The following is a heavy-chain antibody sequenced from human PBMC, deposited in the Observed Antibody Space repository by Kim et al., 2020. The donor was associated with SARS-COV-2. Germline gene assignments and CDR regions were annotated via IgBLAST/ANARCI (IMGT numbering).Heavy chain of an antibody. CDR2: IWYDGSNK. D-gene: IGHD2-15*01. CDR3: AKEEREIVVVVAATFIDY. CDR1: GFTFSSYG. V-gene: IGHV3-33*06. J-gene: IGHJ4*02. Sequence: GGSLRLSCAASGFTFSSYGMHWVRQAPGKGLEWVAVIWYDGSNKYYADSVKGRFTISRDNSKNTLYLQMNSLRAEDTAVYYCAKEEREIVVVVAATFIDYWGQGTLVTVSS.